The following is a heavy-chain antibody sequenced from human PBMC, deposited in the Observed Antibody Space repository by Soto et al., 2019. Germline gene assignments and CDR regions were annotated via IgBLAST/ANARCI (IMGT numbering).Heavy chain of an antibody. CDR1: GGSISSGGYS. J-gene: IGHJ4*02. D-gene: IGHD3-22*01. V-gene: IGHV4-30-2*01. Sequence: QLQLQESGSGLVKPSQTLSLTCAVSGGSISSGGYSWSWIRQPPGKGLEWIGYIYHSGSTYYNPSLNSRVTISVDRSKNQFSLKLSSVTAADTAVYYCARTPPVGSGYYYFDYWGQGTLVTVSS. CDR2: IYHSGST. CDR3: ARTPPVGSGYYYFDY.